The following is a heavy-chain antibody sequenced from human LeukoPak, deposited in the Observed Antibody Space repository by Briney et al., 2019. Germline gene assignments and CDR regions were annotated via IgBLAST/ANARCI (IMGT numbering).Heavy chain of an antibody. Sequence: GGSLRLSCAASGFTFSSYAMSWVRQAPGKGLEWVSVIYSGGSTYYADSVKGRFTISRDNSKNTLYLQMNSLRAEDTAVYYCARVKVQLWSLLDYWGQGTLVTVSS. CDR1: GFTFSSYA. V-gene: IGHV3-66*01. CDR3: ARVKVQLWSLLDY. CDR2: IYSGGST. D-gene: IGHD5-18*01. J-gene: IGHJ4*02.